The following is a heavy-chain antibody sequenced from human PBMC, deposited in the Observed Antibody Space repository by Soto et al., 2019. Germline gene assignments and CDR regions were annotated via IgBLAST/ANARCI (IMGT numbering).Heavy chain of an antibody. Sequence: PGGSLSLSCAASGFTFSSYSMNWVRQAPGKGLEWVSYISSSSSTIYYADSVKGRFTISRDNAKNSLYLQMNSLRDEDTAVYYCARARVRSYYGFAYYYGMDVWGQGTTVTVSS. CDR1: GFTFSSYS. CDR3: ARARVRSYYGFAYYYGMDV. CDR2: ISSSSSTI. D-gene: IGHD1-26*01. J-gene: IGHJ6*02. V-gene: IGHV3-48*02.